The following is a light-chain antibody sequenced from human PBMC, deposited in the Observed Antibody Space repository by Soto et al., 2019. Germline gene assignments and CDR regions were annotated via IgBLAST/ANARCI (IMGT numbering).Light chain of an antibody. Sequence: EIVLTQSPGTLSLSPGERATLSCRASQSVNANSLAWYQQKPGQGPRLLIYGANNRATGIPDRFSGSGSGTDCTLSINRLEPEDVAVYYCQQYGTLPHTFGQGTKLEIK. CDR3: QQYGTLPHT. V-gene: IGKV3-20*01. CDR1: QSVNANS. J-gene: IGKJ2*01. CDR2: GAN.